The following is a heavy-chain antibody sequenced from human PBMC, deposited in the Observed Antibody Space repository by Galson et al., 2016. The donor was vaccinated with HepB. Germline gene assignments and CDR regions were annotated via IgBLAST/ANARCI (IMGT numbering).Heavy chain of an antibody. CDR3: ARRTYYDMRFDS. V-gene: IGHV4-34*01. CDR2: INHGGRT. D-gene: IGHD3-22*01. Sequence: SETLSLTCAVYGGSFSDYYWTWIRQPPGKGLEWIGEINHGGRTNYNSSLKSRVTISVDTSENQFSLRLTSVTAADTALYYCARRTYYDMRFDSWGQGTLVTVPS. J-gene: IGHJ5*01. CDR1: GGSFSDYY.